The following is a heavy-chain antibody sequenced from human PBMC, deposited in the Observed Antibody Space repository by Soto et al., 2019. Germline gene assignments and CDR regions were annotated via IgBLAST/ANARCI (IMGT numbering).Heavy chain of an antibody. CDR2: IHPSGDT. CDR1: SGSFSTYY. CDR3: SRGRDPPTGGRT. J-gene: IGHJ5*02. D-gene: IGHD3-16*01. V-gene: IGHV4-34*02. Sequence: QVQLQQWGAGLLKPSETLSLTCAVDSGSFSTYYCSWTRQPPGKGLEWIGEIHPSGDTDYNPSLSNRVTISLDPSKNQFSLKLTSVTAADPAVYFCSRGRDPPTGGRTWGQGTLVTVSS.